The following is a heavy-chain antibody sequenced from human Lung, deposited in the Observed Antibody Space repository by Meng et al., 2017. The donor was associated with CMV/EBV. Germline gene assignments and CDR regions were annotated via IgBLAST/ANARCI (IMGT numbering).Heavy chain of an antibody. D-gene: IGHD3-10*01. CDR2: IPHRGSS. V-gene: IGHV4-4*03. Sequence: QVRWRGPGPELGKPPGTLPLPCAVSGDSITNHNWWAWVRQPPGKGLEWIGEIPHRGSSAYNPSLKSRVSMSIDKSKNQFSLKLTSVTAADTAVYHCLRRSGGSVWGQGTLVTVSS. CDR3: LRRSGGSV. CDR1: GDSITNHNW. J-gene: IGHJ1*01.